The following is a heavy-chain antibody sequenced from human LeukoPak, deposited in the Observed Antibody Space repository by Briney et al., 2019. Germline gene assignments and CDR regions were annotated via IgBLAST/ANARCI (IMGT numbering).Heavy chain of an antibody. D-gene: IGHD1-1*01. Sequence: GGSLRLSCAASGFTVSSNYMSWVRQAPGKGLEWVSVIYSGGSTYYADSVKGRFTISRDNSKNTLYLQMNSLRAEDTAVYYCARDCFAGTRNVYYYYYMDVWGKGTTVTVYS. V-gene: IGHV3-66*02. CDR2: IYSGGST. J-gene: IGHJ6*03. CDR3: ARDCFAGTRNVYYYYYMDV. CDR1: GFTVSSNY.